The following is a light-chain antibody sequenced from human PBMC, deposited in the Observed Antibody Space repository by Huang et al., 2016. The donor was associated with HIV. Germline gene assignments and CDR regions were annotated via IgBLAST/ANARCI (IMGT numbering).Light chain of an antibody. Sequence: DVVMTQFPLSLPVTLGQPASIFCQSSQSLVSNDGDLSLNWFQKRPGQSPRRLIYLISKRDAGGPDRFSGSGAGTLFALRINRVEAEDVAIYYCMQGTHWPGTFGQGTNLEI. CDR3: MQGTHWPGT. J-gene: IGKJ1*01. CDR1: QSLVSNDGDLS. CDR2: LIS. V-gene: IGKV2-30*01.